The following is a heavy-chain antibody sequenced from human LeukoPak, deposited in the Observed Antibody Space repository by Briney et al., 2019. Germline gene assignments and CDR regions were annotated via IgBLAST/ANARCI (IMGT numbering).Heavy chain of an antibody. CDR2: IKSKLFNSET. Sequence: GGSLKLSCAASGFTFYDSAIHWVRQAPGKGLERLGRIKSKLFNSETAYVESVKGRFTIYKDDSKNMAFLAMNNLKTDDTALYYCFRYEETSGRFGDSWGQGALVTVSS. CDR1: GFTFYDSA. J-gene: IGHJ4*02. V-gene: IGHV3-73*01. CDR3: FRYEETSGRFGDS. D-gene: IGHD3-16*01.